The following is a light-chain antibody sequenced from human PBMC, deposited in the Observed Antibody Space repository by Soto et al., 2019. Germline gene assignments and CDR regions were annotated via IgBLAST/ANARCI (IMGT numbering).Light chain of an antibody. J-gene: IGLJ1*01. CDR1: SSDVGGYSY. V-gene: IGLV2-11*01. CDR2: DVT. CDR3: CSYTGSYSYV. Sequence: QSALTQPHSVSGSPGQSVTISCTGNSSDVGGYSYVSWYQQHPGKAPELIIYDVTERPSGVPDRFSGSKSGNTASLTISGLQAEDEADYYCCSYTGSYSYVFGIGTKVTVL.